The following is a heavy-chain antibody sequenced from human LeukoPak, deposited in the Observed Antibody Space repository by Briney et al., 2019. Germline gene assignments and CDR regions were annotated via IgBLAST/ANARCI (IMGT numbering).Heavy chain of an antibody. Sequence: ASVKVSCKASGHTFTSYGISWGRQAPGQGLKWRGWISAYNGNTNYAQKLQGRVTMTTDPSTSTAYMELRSLRSDDTAVYYCARGSHSSGYLYWGQGTLVTVSS. CDR2: ISAYNGNT. J-gene: IGHJ4*02. CDR1: GHTFTSYG. V-gene: IGHV1-18*01. D-gene: IGHD3-22*01. CDR3: ARGSHSSGYLY.